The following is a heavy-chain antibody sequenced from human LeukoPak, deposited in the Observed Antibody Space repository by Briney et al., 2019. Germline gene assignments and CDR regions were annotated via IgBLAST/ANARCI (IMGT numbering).Heavy chain of an antibody. CDR1: GYSFTSYW. V-gene: IGHV5-51*01. D-gene: IGHD2-2*01. CDR2: IYPGDSDT. CDR3: ARRYQNYFDY. J-gene: IGHJ4*02. Sequence: GESLKISCKGSGYSFTSYWNGWVRQMPGKGLDWMGIIYPGDSDTRYSPSFQGQVTISADQSITTAYLQWSSLKASDTAMYYCARRYQNYFDYWGQGTLVTVSS.